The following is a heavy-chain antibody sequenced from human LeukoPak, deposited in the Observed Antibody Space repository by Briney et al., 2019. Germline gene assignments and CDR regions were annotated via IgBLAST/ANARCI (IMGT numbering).Heavy chain of an antibody. Sequence: GGSLRLSCAASGFTFSSYGMHWVRQAPGKGLEWVAVTSYDGSHKHYADSVKGRFTISRVNSENTLYLQMNSLRTEDTAVYYCAKDIMVQGVINGFDYWGQGTLVTVSS. J-gene: IGHJ4*02. CDR2: TSYDGSHK. V-gene: IGHV3-30*18. D-gene: IGHD3-10*01. CDR3: AKDIMVQGVINGFDY. CDR1: GFTFSSYG.